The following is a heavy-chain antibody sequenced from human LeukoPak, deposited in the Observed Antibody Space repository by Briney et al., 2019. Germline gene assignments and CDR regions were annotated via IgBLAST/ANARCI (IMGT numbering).Heavy chain of an antibody. CDR2: IYYGGST. CDR3: ARDNVVDAFDI. CDR1: GGSISSYY. V-gene: IGHV4-59*01. Sequence: SETLSLTCTVSGGSISSYYWSWIRQPPGKGLEWIGYIYYGGSTNYNPSLKSRVTISVDTSKNQFSLELSSVTAADTAVYYCARDNVVDAFDIWGQGTMVTVSS. J-gene: IGHJ3*02. D-gene: IGHD2-15*01.